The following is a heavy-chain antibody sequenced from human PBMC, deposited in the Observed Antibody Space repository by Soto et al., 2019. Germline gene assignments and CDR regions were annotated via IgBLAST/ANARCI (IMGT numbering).Heavy chain of an antibody. D-gene: IGHD3-3*01. CDR1: VGPMNSAEDY. CDR2: ISYSGTT. J-gene: IGHJ5*02. Sequence: QMQLQESGPGLVKHSQTMSLTCTVSVGPMNSAEDYWTWIRQAPGKVLEWIGDISYSGTTSYNTSGKGRLIFSLDVSTKQLAVKLASVTAGDTAVYYCVRGRSFTILGVIRPENWFDPWGQGLLVTVAS. V-gene: IGHV4-30-4*01. CDR3: VRGRSFTILGVIRPENWFDP.